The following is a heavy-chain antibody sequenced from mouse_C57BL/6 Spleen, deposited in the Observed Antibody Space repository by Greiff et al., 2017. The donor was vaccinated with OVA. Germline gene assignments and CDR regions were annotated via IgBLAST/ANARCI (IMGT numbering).Heavy chain of an antibody. J-gene: IGHJ2*01. CDR3: ARAYYGSNFDY. CDR2: IYPRSGNT. CDR1: GYTFTSYG. Sequence: VKLMESGAELARPGASVKLSCKASGYTFTSYGISWVKQRTGQGLEWIGEIYPRSGNTYYNEKFKGKATLTADKSSSTAYMELRSLTSEDSAVYFCARAYYGSNFDYWGQGTTLTVSS. V-gene: IGHV1-81*01. D-gene: IGHD1-1*01.